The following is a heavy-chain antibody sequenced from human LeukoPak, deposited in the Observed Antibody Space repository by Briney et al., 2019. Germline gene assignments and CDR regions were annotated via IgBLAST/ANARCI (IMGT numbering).Heavy chain of an antibody. V-gene: IGHV1-2*02. CDR1: GYTFTGYC. CDR3: ARDRSSSWYLGAFDI. Sequence: ASVKVSCKASGYTFTGYCMHWVRQAPGQGLECMGWINPNSGGTNSAQKFQGGVTMTRDTSISTAYMELTRLRSDDTAVYYCARDRSSSWYLGAFDIWGQGTMVTVSS. CDR2: INPNSGGT. D-gene: IGHD6-13*01. J-gene: IGHJ3*02.